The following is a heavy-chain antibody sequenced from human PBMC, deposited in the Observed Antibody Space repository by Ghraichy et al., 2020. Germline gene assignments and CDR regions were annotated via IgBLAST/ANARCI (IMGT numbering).Heavy chain of an antibody. CDR3: ARERDSFNNFYY. Sequence: SETLSLTCTVSGGSITGYYWSWIRQPPGMRLEWIGYMYHSGASNYNPSLKSRVTMSVDTSKNQFSLKLNSVTAADTAVYYCARERDSFNNFYYWGQGALVTGSS. J-gene: IGHJ4*02. CDR2: MYHSGAS. V-gene: IGHV4-59*01. D-gene: IGHD2-21*01. CDR1: GGSITGYY.